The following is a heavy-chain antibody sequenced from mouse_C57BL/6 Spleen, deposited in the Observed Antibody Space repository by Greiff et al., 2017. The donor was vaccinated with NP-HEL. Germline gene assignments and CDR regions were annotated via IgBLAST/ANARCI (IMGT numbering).Heavy chain of an antibody. CDR2: IYPENGGT. Sequence: EVQLQQSGPELVKPGASVKIPCKASGYAFTDYNMDWVKQSPGKSLEWIGDIYPENGGTIYNEKFKGKATLTVDKSSSTAYMELRSLTSEDKAVDYCGRSCYSNYWYLDVWGTGTTVTVSS. V-gene: IGHV1-18*01. CDR3: GRSCYSNYWYLDV. J-gene: IGHJ1*03. D-gene: IGHD2-5*01. CDR1: GYAFTDYN.